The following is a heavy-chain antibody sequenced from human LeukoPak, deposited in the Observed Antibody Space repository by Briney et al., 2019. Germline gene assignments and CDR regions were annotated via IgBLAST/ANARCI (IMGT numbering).Heavy chain of an antibody. CDR3: ARVYRRYIDY. CDR2: ISSSSSSI. CDR1: GFTLSSYS. J-gene: IGHJ4*02. Sequence: GGSLRLSCAASGFTLSSYSMNWVRQAPGKGLEWVSYISSSSSSIYYADAVKGRFTISRDNAKNSLYLQMNSLRAEDTAVYYCARVYRRYIDYWGQGTLVTVSS. V-gene: IGHV3-48*01. D-gene: IGHD1-14*01.